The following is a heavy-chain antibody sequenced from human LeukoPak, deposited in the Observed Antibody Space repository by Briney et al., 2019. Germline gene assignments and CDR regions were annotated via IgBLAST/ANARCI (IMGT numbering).Heavy chain of an antibody. J-gene: IGHJ6*02. V-gene: IGHV1-18*01. D-gene: IGHD2-2*02. Sequence: ASVKVSCKASGYTFTSYGISWVRQAPGQGLEWMGWISAYNGNTNYAQKLQGRVTMTTDTSTSTAYMELRSLRSDDTAVYYCARAGYCSSTSCYKIYSYYGMDVWGQGPPVTVS. CDR2: ISAYNGNT. CDR1: GYTFTSYG. CDR3: ARAGYCSSTSCYKIYSYYGMDV.